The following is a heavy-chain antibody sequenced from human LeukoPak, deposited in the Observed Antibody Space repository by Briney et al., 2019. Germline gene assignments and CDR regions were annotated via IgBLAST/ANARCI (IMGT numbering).Heavy chain of an antibody. CDR2: TYYRSKWYN. CDR3: ARASVAGGVFDY. Sequence: SQTLSLTCSISRVNVSCNSVAWNWTRPTPSRGVEWLRMTYYRSKWYNDYAVSVKSRININPDTSKNQFSLQLNSVTPEDTAVYYCARASVAGGVFDYWGQGTLVTVSS. D-gene: IGHD6-19*01. V-gene: IGHV6-1*01. CDR1: RVNVSCNSVA. J-gene: IGHJ4*02.